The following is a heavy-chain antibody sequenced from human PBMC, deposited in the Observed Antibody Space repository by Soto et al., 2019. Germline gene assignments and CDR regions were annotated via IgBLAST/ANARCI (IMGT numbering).Heavy chain of an antibody. J-gene: IGHJ4*02. Sequence: EVLLVESGGGLVQPGGSLRLSCAASGFTFTTYYMTWVRQAPGKGLEWVASIKSDGSEQYYVDSVKGRFTISRDNAKKSLYLQMNSLRAEDTALYYCSRENWFQDYWGQGTLVTVSS. CDR1: GFTFTTYY. CDR3: SRENWFQDY. CDR2: IKSDGSEQ. D-gene: IGHD3-9*01. V-gene: IGHV3-7*03.